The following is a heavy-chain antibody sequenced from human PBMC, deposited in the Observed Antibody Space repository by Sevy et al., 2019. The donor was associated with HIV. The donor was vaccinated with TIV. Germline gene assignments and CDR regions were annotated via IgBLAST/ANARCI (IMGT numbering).Heavy chain of an antibody. V-gene: IGHV3-30-3*01. D-gene: IGHD6-13*01. Sequence: GGSLRLSCAASGFTFSSYAMHWVRQAPGKGLEWVAVISNDGSIKYYADSVKGRFTISRDNSKNTLYLQMNSLRAEDTAVYYCAREGGEIAAGADELSFDYWGQGTLVTVSS. CDR1: GFTFSSYA. CDR3: AREGGEIAAGADELSFDY. J-gene: IGHJ4*02. CDR2: ISNDGSIK.